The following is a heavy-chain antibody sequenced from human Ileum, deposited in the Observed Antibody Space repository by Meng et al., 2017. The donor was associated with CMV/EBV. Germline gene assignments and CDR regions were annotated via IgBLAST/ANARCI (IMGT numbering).Heavy chain of an antibody. CDR2: IIAANGKT. Sequence: HWRGRAPGQGVGWMGWIIAANGKTKYSGESQGRIGISRDMYASTMYMELSSLRPEDTALYYCARDLKRLSDNYYDLLTATPNGAFDYWGQGTLVTVSS. J-gene: IGHJ4*02. V-gene: IGHV1-3*01. CDR3: ARDLKRLSDNYYDLLTATPNGAFDY. D-gene: IGHD3-9*01.